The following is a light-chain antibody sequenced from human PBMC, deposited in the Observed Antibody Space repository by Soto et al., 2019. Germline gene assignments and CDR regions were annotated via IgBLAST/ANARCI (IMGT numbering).Light chain of an antibody. V-gene: IGLV2-8*01. J-gene: IGLJ1*01. CDR1: SNDIGIYNY. Sequence: QSALTQPPSASGSPGQSVTISCTGTSNDIGIYNYVSWYQQHPGKAPKLIIYEVTKRPSGVPDRFSASKSGNTASLTVSGLLAEDEADYYCYSYADNNRVFGTGTKVT. CDR3: YSYADNNRV. CDR2: EVT.